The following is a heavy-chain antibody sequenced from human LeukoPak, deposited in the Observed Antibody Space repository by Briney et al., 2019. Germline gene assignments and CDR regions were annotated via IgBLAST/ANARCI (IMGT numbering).Heavy chain of an antibody. Sequence: GGSLRLSCAASGFTFSSYAMSWVRQAPGKGLEWVSAISGSGGSTYYADSVKGRFTISRDNSKNTLYLQMNSLRAEDTAVYYCAKELETFDFWSGYKVDYWGQGTLVTVSS. J-gene: IGHJ4*02. CDR3: AKELETFDFWSGYKVDY. V-gene: IGHV3-23*01. CDR2: ISGSGGST. CDR1: GFTFSSYA. D-gene: IGHD3-3*01.